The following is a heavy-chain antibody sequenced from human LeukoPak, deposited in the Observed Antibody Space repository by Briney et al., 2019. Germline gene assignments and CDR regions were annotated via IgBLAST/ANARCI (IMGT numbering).Heavy chain of an antibody. CDR1: GYTFTSYY. J-gene: IGHJ4*02. Sequence: ASVKVSCKASGYTFTSYYMHWVRQAPGQGLEWMGIINPSGGSTSYAQKFQGRVTMTRDTSTSTVYMELSSLRSEDTAVYYCARGKHYDFWSGQPDDGDLDYWGQGTLVTVSS. CDR2: INPSGGST. V-gene: IGHV1-46*01. D-gene: IGHD3-3*01. CDR3: ARGKHYDFWSGQPDDGDLDY.